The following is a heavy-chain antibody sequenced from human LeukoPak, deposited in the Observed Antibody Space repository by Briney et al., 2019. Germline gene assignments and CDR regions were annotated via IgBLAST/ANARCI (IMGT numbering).Heavy chain of an antibody. CDR1: GGSISSGDYY. Sequence: PSQTLSLTCTVSGGSISSGDYYWSWIRQPPGKGLEWIGYIYYSGSTNYNPSLKSRVTISVDTSKNQFSLKLSSVTAADTAVYYCARGSYYYGSGSPSYYGMDVWGQGTTVTVSS. J-gene: IGHJ6*02. CDR3: ARGSYYYGSGSPSYYGMDV. D-gene: IGHD3-10*01. CDR2: IYYSGST. V-gene: IGHV4-61*08.